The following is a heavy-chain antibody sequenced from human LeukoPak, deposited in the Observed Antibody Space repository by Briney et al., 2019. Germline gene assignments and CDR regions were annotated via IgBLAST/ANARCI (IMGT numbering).Heavy chain of an antibody. CDR1: GFTFSMYA. V-gene: IGHV3-64*01. J-gene: IGHJ6*02. CDR2: ISSDGGST. Sequence: GGFLRLSCAASGFTFSMYAMHWVRQAPGKGLEYVSAISSDGGSTYYANSVKGRFTISRDNSKNTLYLQMGSLRAEDMAVYYCVNYGMDVWGQGTTVTVSS. CDR3: VNYGMDV.